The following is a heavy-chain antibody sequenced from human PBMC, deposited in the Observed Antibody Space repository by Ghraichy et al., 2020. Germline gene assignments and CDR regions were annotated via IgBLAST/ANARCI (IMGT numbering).Heavy chain of an antibody. J-gene: IGHJ4*02. CDR1: GYSFTSYW. Sequence: GESLNISCKGSGYSFTSYWISWVRQMPGKGLEWMGRIDPSDSYTNYSPSFQGHVTISADKSISTAYLQWSSLKASDTAMYYCATLGGDTAMVASQNDYWGQGTLVTVSS. V-gene: IGHV5-10-1*01. D-gene: IGHD5-18*01. CDR2: IDPSDSYT. CDR3: ATLGGDTAMVASQNDY.